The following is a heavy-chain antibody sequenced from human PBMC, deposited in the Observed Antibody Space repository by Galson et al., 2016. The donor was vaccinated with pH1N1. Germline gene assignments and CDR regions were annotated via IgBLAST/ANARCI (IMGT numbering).Heavy chain of an antibody. J-gene: IGHJ4*02. Sequence: SVKVSCKAFGYTFTKYYLHWVRQAHGQGFEWMGVIDPSNGGTNYAQKFQGRVTMTTDTSTSTVYMELSSLRSEDTAIYYCASPMGHDYRALLTDYWGQGTLVTVSS. CDR3: ASPMGHDYRALLTDY. CDR1: GYTFTKYY. CDR2: IDPSNGGT. V-gene: IGHV1-46*01. D-gene: IGHD4-11*01.